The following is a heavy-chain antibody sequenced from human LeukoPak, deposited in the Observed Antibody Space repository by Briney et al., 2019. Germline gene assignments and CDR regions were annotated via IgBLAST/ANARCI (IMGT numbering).Heavy chain of an antibody. V-gene: IGHV3-23*01. CDR1: GFTFDDYA. Sequence: GGSLRLSCAASGFTFDDYAMHWVRQAPGKGLEWVSAISGSGGRTYYADSVKGRFTISRDNSKNTLYLQMNSLRAEDTAVYYCAKVFTSGYPYYFDYWGQGTLVTVSS. CDR2: ISGSGGRT. D-gene: IGHD3-3*01. CDR3: AKVFTSGYPYYFDY. J-gene: IGHJ4*02.